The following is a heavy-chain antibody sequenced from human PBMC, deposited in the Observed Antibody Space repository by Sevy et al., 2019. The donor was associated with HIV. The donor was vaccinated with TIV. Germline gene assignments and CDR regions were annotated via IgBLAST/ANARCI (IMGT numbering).Heavy chain of an antibody. D-gene: IGHD2-15*01. CDR1: GFIFSGYW. V-gene: IGHV3-7*01. J-gene: IGHJ4*02. CDR3: ARGRYCSGGGCYIDY. Sequence: GGSLRLSCAAPGFIFSGYWMTWVRQAPGKGLEWVANIKFDGSEKYYVDSVKGRFTISRDNAKNSLFLQMNSLGAADTAVYYCARGRYCSGGGCYIDYWGRGTLVTVSS. CDR2: IKFDGSEK.